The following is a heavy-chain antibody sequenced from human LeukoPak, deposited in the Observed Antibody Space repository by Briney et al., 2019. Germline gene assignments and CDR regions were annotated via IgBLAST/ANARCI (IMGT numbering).Heavy chain of an antibody. D-gene: IGHD5-18*01. V-gene: IGHV4-61*08. CDR3: ARSTGGYSYGRYFDY. CDR2: IYYSGST. Sequence: SETLSLTCTVSGGSISSGGYYWSWIRQPPGKGLEWIGYIYYSGSTNYNPSLKSRVTISVGTSKNQFSLKLSSVTAADTAVYYCARSTGGYSYGRYFDYWGQGTLVTVSS. CDR1: GGSISSGGYY. J-gene: IGHJ4*02.